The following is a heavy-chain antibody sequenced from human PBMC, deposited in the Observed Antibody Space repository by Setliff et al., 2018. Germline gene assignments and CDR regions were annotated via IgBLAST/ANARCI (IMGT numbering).Heavy chain of an antibody. Sequence: GASVKVSCKASGYTFTSYAMNWVRQAHGQGLEWMGWINTNTGNATYAQGFTGRFVFSLDTSVRTAYLQISSPRAEDAAVYYCARLVCSSTSFSLFGYWGQGTLVTVSS. J-gene: IGHJ4*02. V-gene: IGHV7-4-1*02. D-gene: IGHD2-2*01. CDR2: INTNTGNA. CDR1: GYTFTSYA. CDR3: ARLVCSSTSFSLFGY.